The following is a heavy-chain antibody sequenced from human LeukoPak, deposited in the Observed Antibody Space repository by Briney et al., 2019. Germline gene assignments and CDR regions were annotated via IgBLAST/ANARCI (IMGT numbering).Heavy chain of an antibody. V-gene: IGHV1-8*01. CDR3: AKDRVDTAIEETEKSYYYYYYYMDV. D-gene: IGHD5-18*01. CDR1: GYTFTSYD. CDR2: MNPNSGNT. J-gene: IGHJ6*03. Sequence: ASVKVSCKASGYTFTSYDINWVRQATGQGLEWMGWMNPNSGNTGYAQKFQGRVTMTRNTSISTAYMELSSLRAEDTALYYCAKDRVDTAIEETEKSYYYYYYYMDVWGKGTTVTVSS.